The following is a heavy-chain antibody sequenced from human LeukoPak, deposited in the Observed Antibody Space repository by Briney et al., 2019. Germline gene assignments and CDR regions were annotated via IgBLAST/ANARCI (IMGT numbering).Heavy chain of an antibody. Sequence: SETLSLTCAVSGGSISSANYYWGWIRQPPGKGLEWIGSIYHSGTAYYNPSLKSRVSISVDTSKNQFSLQLSSVTATDTAVYYCAREVPTIAAALADYWGQGTLVTVSS. CDR1: GGSISSANYY. CDR2: IYHSGTA. D-gene: IGHD6-13*01. CDR3: AREVPTIAAALADY. V-gene: IGHV4-39*07. J-gene: IGHJ4*02.